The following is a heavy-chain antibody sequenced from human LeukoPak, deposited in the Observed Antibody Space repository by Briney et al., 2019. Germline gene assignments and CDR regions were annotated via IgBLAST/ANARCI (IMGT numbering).Heavy chain of an antibody. V-gene: IGHV1-2*02. CDR3: ARFAGTSAEYFQH. J-gene: IGHJ1*01. CDR2: INPNSGGT. Sequence: ASVKVSCKASGYTFTSYGISWVRQAPGQGLEWMGWINPNSGGTNYAQKFQGRVTMTRDTSISTAYMELSRLRSDDTAVYYCARFAGTSAEYFQHWGQGTLVTVSS. D-gene: IGHD2-2*01. CDR1: GYTFTSYG.